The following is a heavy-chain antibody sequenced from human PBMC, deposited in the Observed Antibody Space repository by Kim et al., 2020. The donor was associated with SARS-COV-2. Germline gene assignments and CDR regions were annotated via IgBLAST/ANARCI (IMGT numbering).Heavy chain of an antibody. CDR2: INPDRAVT. J-gene: IGHJ4*03. CDR1: GYSFTGYF. Sequence: GESLKISCKASGYSFTGYFIHWMRQAPGQTFEWMGWINPDRAVTNYAQQFQGRVTLTRDRATNTVYLEMGSLKSDDTAVYYCTKDPYDWWTYSWNGYF. V-gene: IGHV1-2*02. D-gene: IGHD2-8*02. CDR3: TKDPYDWWTYSWNGYF.